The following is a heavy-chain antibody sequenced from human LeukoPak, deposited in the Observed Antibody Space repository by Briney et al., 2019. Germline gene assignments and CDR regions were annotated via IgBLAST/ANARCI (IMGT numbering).Heavy chain of an antibody. CDR3: ARALFGGVIVMGEY. CDR2: IIPILGIA. D-gene: IGHD3-16*02. J-gene: IGHJ4*02. Sequence: ASVKVSCKASGGTFSSYAISWVRQAPGQGLEWMGRIIPILGIANYAQKFQGRVTITADKSTSTAYMELSSLRSEDTAVYYCARALFGGVIVMGEYWGQGTLVTVSS. V-gene: IGHV1-69*04. CDR1: GGTFSSYA.